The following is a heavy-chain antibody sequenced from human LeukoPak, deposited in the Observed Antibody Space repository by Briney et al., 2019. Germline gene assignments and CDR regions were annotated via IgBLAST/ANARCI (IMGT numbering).Heavy chain of an antibody. Sequence: ASVKVSCKASGYTFTGYYMHWVRQAPGQGLAWMGWINPNSGGTNYAQKFQGRVTMTRDTSISTAYMELSRLRSDDTAVYYCAAIFGVVNDWWFDPWGQGTLVTVSS. CDR3: AAIFGVVNDWWFDP. V-gene: IGHV1-2*02. D-gene: IGHD3-3*01. CDR1: GYTFTGYY. CDR2: INPNSGGT. J-gene: IGHJ5*02.